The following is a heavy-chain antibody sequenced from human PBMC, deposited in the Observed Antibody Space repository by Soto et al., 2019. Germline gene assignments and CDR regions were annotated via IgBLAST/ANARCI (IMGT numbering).Heavy chain of an antibody. V-gene: IGHV3-30*18. D-gene: IGHD3-16*01. Sequence: GGSLRLSCAASGFTFSSYGMHWVRQAPGKGLEWVAVISYDGSNKYYADSVKGRFTISRDNSKNTLYLQMNSLRAEDTAVYYCAKGSHYDLDYWGQGTLVTVSS. CDR3: AKGSHYDLDY. J-gene: IGHJ4*02. CDR2: ISYDGSNK. CDR1: GFTFSSYG.